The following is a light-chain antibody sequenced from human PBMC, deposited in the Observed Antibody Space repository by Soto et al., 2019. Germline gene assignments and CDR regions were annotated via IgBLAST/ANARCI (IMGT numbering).Light chain of an antibody. Sequence: EIVMTQSPATLSVSPGERATLSCRASQSVSSNLAWYQQKPGQAPRLLIYGASTTATVIPARFSGSGSGTEFTLNISSLKSEDFSVYYCQQYNNLPLTFGGGTNVEIK. CDR1: QSVSSN. CDR2: GAS. V-gene: IGKV3-15*01. J-gene: IGKJ4*01. CDR3: QQYNNLPLT.